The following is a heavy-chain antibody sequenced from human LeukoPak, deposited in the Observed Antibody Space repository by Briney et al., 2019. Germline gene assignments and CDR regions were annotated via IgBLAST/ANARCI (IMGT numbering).Heavy chain of an antibody. CDR3: VSIQLRTSWFDP. CDR2: INHSGST. V-gene: IGHV4-34*01. CDR1: GGSFSGYY. D-gene: IGHD1-1*01. Sequence: SETLSLTCAVYGGSFSGYYWSWIRQPPGKGLEWIGEINHSGSTNYNPSLKSRVTISVDTSKNQFSLQLKSVTAADTAVYYCVSIQLRTSWFDPWGQGILVTVSS. J-gene: IGHJ5*02.